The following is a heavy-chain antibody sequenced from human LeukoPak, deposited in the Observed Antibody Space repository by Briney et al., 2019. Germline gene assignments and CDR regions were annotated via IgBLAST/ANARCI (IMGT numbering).Heavy chain of an antibody. D-gene: IGHD1-26*01. CDR1: GDSITSTHW. V-gene: IGHV4-4*02. J-gene: IGHJ4*02. CDR3: AREYDGRGYFDY. CDR2: VYKSGTT. Sequence: SETLSLTCAVSGDSITSTHWWSWVRQPPGKGLEWIGQVYKSGTTNYTPSLKSRVTMSVDKSKNQFPLKLTSVTAADTAVYYCAREYDGRGYFDYWGQGTLVTVSP.